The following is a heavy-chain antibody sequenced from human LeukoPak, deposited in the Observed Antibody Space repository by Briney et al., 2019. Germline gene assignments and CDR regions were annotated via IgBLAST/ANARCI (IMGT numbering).Heavy chain of an antibody. CDR1: GFTFSSYA. V-gene: IGHV3-23*01. D-gene: IGHD6-13*01. CDR2: ISGTGNRT. CDR3: ARSSSWENYYYYYMAV. Sequence: GSLRLSCAASGFTFSSYAIGCGGRSPSHRREWFSGISGTGNRTYYADSVKGRFTISRDNAKNSLYLQMNSLRAEDTAVYYCARSSSWENYYYYYMAVWGKGT. J-gene: IGHJ6*03.